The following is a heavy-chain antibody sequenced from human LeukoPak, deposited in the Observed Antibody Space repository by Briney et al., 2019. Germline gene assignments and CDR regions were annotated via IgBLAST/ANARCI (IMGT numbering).Heavy chain of an antibody. CDR3: ARFTPQGYGWGGYNRFDP. V-gene: IGHV1-69*13. CDR1: GGTFSSYA. CDR2: IIPIFGTA. D-gene: IGHD3-16*01. Sequence: SVKVSCKASGGTFSSYAISWVRQAPGQGLEWMGGIIPIFGTANYAQKFQGRVTITADESTSTAYMELSSLRSEDTAVYYCARFTPQGYGWGGYNRFDPWGQGTLVTVSS. J-gene: IGHJ5*02.